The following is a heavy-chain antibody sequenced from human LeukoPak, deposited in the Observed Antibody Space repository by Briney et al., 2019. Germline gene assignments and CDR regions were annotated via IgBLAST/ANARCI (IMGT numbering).Heavy chain of an antibody. CDR3: VKHSSGWYVY. CDR1: GFTFSSYA. CDR2: ISSNGGST. D-gene: IGHD6-19*01. Sequence: GGSLTLYCSASGFTFSSYAMHWVRQAPGKGLEYVSAISSNGGSTYYADSVKGRFTISRDNSKNTLYLQMSSLRTEDTAVYYCVKHSSGWYVYWGQGPLILVSS. V-gene: IGHV3-64D*08. J-gene: IGHJ1*01.